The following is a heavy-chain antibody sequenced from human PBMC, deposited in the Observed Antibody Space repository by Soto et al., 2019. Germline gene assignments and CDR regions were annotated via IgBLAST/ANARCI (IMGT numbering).Heavy chain of an antibody. J-gene: IGHJ4*02. CDR1: GFTFRSYA. CDR3: AKRDSTGYYYFNY. D-gene: IGHD3-22*01. V-gene: IGHV3-23*01. Sequence: PGGSLTLSSAASGFTFRSYAMSWVRQPPGKGLEWVSGIGGSSDSTFYAHSVKGRFTISRDNSKDTLYLQMNSLRAEDTAVYYCAKRDSTGYYYFNYWGQGTLVTVSS. CDR2: IGGSSDST.